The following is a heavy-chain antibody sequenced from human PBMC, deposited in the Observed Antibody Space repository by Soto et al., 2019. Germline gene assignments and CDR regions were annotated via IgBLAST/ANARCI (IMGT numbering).Heavy chain of an antibody. CDR1: GVSVSANVY. CDR3: ARDLGQGNTPGHNYFDY. CDR2: SYYRGGA. V-gene: IGHV4-61*01. Sequence: QVQLQESGPGLVKPSETLSLTCTVSGVSVSANVYWSWIRQSPGKGLEWIGCSYYRGGAKNNPSRKSRVTIAVDTTKNQFSLRLDSVTATDTAVYFCARDLGQGNTPGHNYFDYWGQGTLVTVSS. D-gene: IGHD2-8*02. J-gene: IGHJ4*02.